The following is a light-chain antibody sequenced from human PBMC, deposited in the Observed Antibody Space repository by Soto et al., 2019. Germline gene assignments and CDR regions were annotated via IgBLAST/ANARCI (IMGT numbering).Light chain of an antibody. CDR2: GAS. J-gene: IGKJ4*02. CDR1: QSVSSSY. CDR3: QQYGSSRWA. V-gene: IGKV3-20*01. Sequence: EIVLTQSPGTLSLSPGERATLSCRASQSVSSSYLAWYQQKPGQAPRLLIYGASSRATGIAARFSGSGSGTDFTLTISRLEPEDFAVYYCQQYGSSRWAFGGGTKVDIK.